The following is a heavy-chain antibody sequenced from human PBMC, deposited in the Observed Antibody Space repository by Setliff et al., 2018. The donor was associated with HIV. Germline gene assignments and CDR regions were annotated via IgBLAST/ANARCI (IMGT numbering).Heavy chain of an antibody. CDR2: ISDSDSSGST. CDR1: GGSITTGSYY. D-gene: IGHD2-2*01. V-gene: IGHV4-61*09. CDR3: VKALSCPPPDCSSPNCYICKWFDP. Sequence: SETLSLTCTVSGGSITTGSYYWSWIRQPAGQGLEWSGHISDSDSSGSTNYNPSLKRRVTISLDNAKNSSYLHMNNLRVDDTAVYYCVKALSCPPPDCSSPNCYICKWFDPWGQGTLVTVSS. J-gene: IGHJ5*02.